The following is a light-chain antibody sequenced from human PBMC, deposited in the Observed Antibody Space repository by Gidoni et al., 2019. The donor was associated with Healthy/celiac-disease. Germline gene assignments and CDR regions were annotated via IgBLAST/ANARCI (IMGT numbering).Light chain of an antibody. CDR1: QSVSIN. CDR2: GAS. Sequence: EILMTHSPATLSVSTGERATLSCRASQSVSINLAWYQQKPGPAPRLLIDGASTRATCIPARFSGSGSGTEFTLTISSLQSEDFAVYYCQQYNNWPWTFGQGTKVEIK. V-gene: IGKV3-15*01. CDR3: QQYNNWPWT. J-gene: IGKJ1*01.